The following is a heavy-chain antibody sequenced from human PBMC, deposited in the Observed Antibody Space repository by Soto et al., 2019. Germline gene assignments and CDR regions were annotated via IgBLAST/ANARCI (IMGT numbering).Heavy chain of an antibody. CDR1: GFSFSAYA. CDR3: VKEKVRPFDY. V-gene: IGHV3-23*01. J-gene: IGHJ4*02. Sequence: PGGSLRLSCGASGFSFSAYARGWVRQAPGKGLEWVSSISGSGSYTYYTDSVKGRFTISRDNSKNTLYLEMNSLIAEDMAVYYCVKEKVRPFDYWGQGTQVTVSS. CDR2: ISGSGSYT.